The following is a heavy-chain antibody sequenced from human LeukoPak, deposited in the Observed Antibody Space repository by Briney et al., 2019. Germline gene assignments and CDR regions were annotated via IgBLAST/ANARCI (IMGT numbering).Heavy chain of an antibody. Sequence: ASVKVSCKASGGTFSSYAISWVRLAPGQGLEWMGGIIPILGRTNYGQRFQGRVTITTDESTSTAYMELSSLTSDDTAVYYCASSLDSSGEVFPPNWFDPWGQGTLVTVSS. CDR1: GGTFSSYA. V-gene: IGHV1-69*05. CDR2: IIPILGRT. CDR3: ASSLDSSGEVFPPNWFDP. D-gene: IGHD3-10*01. J-gene: IGHJ5*02.